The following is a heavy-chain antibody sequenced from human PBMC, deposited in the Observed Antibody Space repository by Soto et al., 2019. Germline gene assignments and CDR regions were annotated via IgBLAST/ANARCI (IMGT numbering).Heavy chain of an antibody. V-gene: IGHV5-51*01. CDR1: GYSFTDYW. CDR2: IYPGDSDA. CDR3: ARQADYNILTGYFYYFDY. Sequence: GESLQISCKSSGYSFTDYWIGWVRQMPGKGLEWMGIIYPGDSDARYSPSFQGQVTISVDTSINTAFLRWNSLTASDTAVYYCARQADYNILTGYFYYFDYWGQGSLVTVSS. J-gene: IGHJ4*02. D-gene: IGHD3-9*01.